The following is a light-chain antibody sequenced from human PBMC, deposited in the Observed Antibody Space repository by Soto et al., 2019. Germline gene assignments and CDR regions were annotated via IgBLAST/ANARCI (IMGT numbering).Light chain of an antibody. V-gene: IGKV3-15*01. Sequence: EIVMTQSPATLSVSPGERGTVSCRASQSVSSNLAWYQQIPGQAPRLLIFGASTRAPGIPARFSGSGSGTEFTLTISSLQSEDFAVYYCQQYINWPRTFGQGTKVEIK. CDR3: QQYINWPRT. CDR2: GAS. J-gene: IGKJ1*01. CDR1: QSVSSN.